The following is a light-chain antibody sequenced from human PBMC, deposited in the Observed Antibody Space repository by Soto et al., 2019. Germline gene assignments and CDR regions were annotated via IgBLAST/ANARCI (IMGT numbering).Light chain of an antibody. CDR2: DAS. V-gene: IGKV3-11*01. J-gene: IGKJ2*01. Sequence: EIVLTQSPATLSLSPGERATLSCRASQSVSSYLAWYQQKPGQAPRLLIYDASNRATGIPARFSGSGSGTDFTLTISSLEPEDLAVYYFQQRSNSYTFGQGTKLEIK. CDR3: QQRSNSYT. CDR1: QSVSSY.